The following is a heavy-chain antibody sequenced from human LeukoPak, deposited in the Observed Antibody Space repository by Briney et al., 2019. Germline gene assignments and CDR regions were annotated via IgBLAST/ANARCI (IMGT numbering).Heavy chain of an antibody. J-gene: IGHJ4*02. CDR3: ARVRSIRDGYNFVFDY. Sequence: GGSLRLSCAASGFTFSTIGMTWVRQAPGKGLEWVSGISESGTTTYYADSVKGRFTVSRDNSKNTLYLQMNSLRAEDTAVYYCARVRSIRDGYNFVFDYWGQGTLVTVSS. CDR1: GFTFSTIG. CDR2: ISESGTTT. D-gene: IGHD5-24*01. V-gene: IGHV3-23*01.